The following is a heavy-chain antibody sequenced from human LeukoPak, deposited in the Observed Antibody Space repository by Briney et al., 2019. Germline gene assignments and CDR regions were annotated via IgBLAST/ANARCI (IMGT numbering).Heavy chain of an antibody. CDR3: ARSYDTNFDY. D-gene: IGHD3-3*01. Sequence: PSETLSLTCTVSGVSISNYFWGWTRQPPGKGLEWMGYVSYSGTTNYNPSLKSRVTISVDRSKNQFSLKLSSVAAADTAVYYCARSYDTNFDYRGQGTLVTVSS. CDR2: VSYSGTT. CDR1: GVSISNYF. J-gene: IGHJ4*02. V-gene: IGHV4-59*01.